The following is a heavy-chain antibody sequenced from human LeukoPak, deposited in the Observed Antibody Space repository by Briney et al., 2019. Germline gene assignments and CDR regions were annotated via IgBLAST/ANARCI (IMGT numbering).Heavy chain of an antibody. CDR2: ISSDGSNK. J-gene: IGHJ3*02. CDR3: ARGPSARFFGVAKGAFDI. V-gene: IGHV3-30*04. Sequence: PGGSLRLSCAASTFTFSSYVMHWVRQAPGKGLEWVTVISSDGSNKYYADSVKGRFTISRDNSKNTLDLQMNSLRAEDTAVYYCARGPSARFFGVAKGAFDIWGQGTMVTVSS. CDR1: TFTFSSYV. D-gene: IGHD3-3*01.